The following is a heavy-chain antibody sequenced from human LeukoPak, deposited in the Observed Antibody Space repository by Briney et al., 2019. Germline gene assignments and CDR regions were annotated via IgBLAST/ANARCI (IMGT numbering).Heavy chain of an antibody. Sequence: GGSLRLPCAGSGFTFSNAWMSWVRQAPGKGLEWVGRMESKSDGGSTDYAAPVKGRFTISRDDSKNTLFLQINSLKTEDTAVYYCTTLDGDYAPDYWGQGTPVTVSS. J-gene: IGHJ4*02. D-gene: IGHD4-17*01. CDR2: MESKSDGGST. CDR3: TTLDGDYAPDY. V-gene: IGHV3-15*04. CDR1: GFTFSNAW.